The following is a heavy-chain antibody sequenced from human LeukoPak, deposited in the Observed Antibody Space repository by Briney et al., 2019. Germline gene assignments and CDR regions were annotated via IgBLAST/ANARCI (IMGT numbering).Heavy chain of an antibody. CDR2: ISGSGGST. Sequence: GGSLRLSCAASGFTFSSYAMSWVRRAPGKGLEWVSAISGSGGSTYYADSVKGRFTISRDNSKSTLYLQMNSLRADDTAVYYCARDTSTWYYWGQGTLVTVSS. J-gene: IGHJ4*02. D-gene: IGHD2-2*01. V-gene: IGHV3-23*01. CDR3: ARDTSTWYY. CDR1: GFTFSSYA.